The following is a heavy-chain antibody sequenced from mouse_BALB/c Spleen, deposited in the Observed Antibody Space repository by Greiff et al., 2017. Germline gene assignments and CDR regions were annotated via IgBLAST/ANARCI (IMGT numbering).Heavy chain of an antibody. Sequence: EVQLVESGPSLVKPSQTLSLTCSVTGDSITSGYWNWIRKFPGNKLEYMGYISYSGSTYYNPSLKSRISITRDTSKNQYYLQLNSVTTEDTATYYCARGWYGSSPYYFDYWGQGTTLTVSS. J-gene: IGHJ2*01. CDR1: GDSITSGY. CDR3: ARGWYGSSPYYFDY. CDR2: ISYSGST. D-gene: IGHD1-1*01. V-gene: IGHV3-8*02.